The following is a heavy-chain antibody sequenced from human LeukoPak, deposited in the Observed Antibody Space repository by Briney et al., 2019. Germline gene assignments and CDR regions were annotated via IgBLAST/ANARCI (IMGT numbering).Heavy chain of an antibody. CDR3: ASGSSNTVTTLYYFDC. V-gene: IGHV3-7*01. CDR1: GFTFSSYC. D-gene: IGHD4-17*01. Sequence: PGGSLSLSCAASGFTFSSYCMSWVRHSPGKGLEWLANIKQEGSEKYYGDSVKGRFTICRDNAKNSMYLQMNSMRDEGAAVYYCASGSSNTVTTLYYFDCWGQGALVTV. CDR2: IKQEGSEK. J-gene: IGHJ4*02.